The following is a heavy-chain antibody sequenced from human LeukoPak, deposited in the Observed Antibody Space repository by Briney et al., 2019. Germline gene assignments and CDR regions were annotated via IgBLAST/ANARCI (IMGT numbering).Heavy chain of an antibody. CDR1: GYSFTSYW. CDR2: IYPADSDT. V-gene: IGHV5-51*01. CDR3: ARQLERGPYYYYGMDV. J-gene: IGHJ6*04. Sequence: GESLKISCKGSGYSFTSYWIGWVRQMPGKGLEWMGIIYPADSDTRYSLSFQGQVTISADKSISTAYLQWSSLKASDTAMYYCARQLERGPYYYYGMDVWGKGTTVTVSS. D-gene: IGHD1-1*01.